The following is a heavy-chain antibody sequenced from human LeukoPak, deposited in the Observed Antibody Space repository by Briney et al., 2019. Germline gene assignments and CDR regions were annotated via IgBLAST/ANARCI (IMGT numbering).Heavy chain of an antibody. CDR2: INTNTGNP. J-gene: IGHJ3*02. CDR1: GYTFTSYA. CDR3: ARDRDDIVVVPAASHAFDI. D-gene: IGHD2-2*01. Sequence: GASVKVSCKGSGYTFTSYAMNRVRQAPGQGLEWMGWINTNTGNPTYAQGFTGRFVFSLDTSVSTAYLQISSLKAEDTAVYYCARDRDDIVVVPAASHAFDIWGQGTMVTVSS. V-gene: IGHV7-4-1*02.